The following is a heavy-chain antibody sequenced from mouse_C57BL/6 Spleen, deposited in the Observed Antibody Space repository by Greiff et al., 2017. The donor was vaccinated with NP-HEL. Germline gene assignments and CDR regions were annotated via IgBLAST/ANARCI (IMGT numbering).Heavy chain of an antibody. J-gene: IGHJ2*01. D-gene: IGHD2-4*01. CDR2: IYPRSGNI. CDR3: ARREYDYDEGDYFDY. CDR1: GYTFTSYG. V-gene: IGHV1-81*01. Sequence: QVQLQQSGAELARPGASVKLSCKASGYTFTSYGISWVRQGTGQGLEWIGEIYPRSGNIYYNEKFKGKATLTADKSSSTAYMELRSLTSEDSAVYFCARREYDYDEGDYFDYWGQGTTLTVSS.